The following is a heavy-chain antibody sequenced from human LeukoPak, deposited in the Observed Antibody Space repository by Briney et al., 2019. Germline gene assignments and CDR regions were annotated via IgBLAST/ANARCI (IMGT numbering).Heavy chain of an antibody. CDR3: ASFDMVRGVPDPFDP. CDR2: IYTSGST. Sequence: SETLSLTCTVSGGSISSSSYYWGWIRQPPGKGLEWIGRIYTSGSTNYNPSLKSRVTMSVDTSKNQFSLKLSSVTAADTAVYYCASFDMVRGVPDPFDPWGQGTLVTVSS. J-gene: IGHJ5*02. CDR1: GGSISSSSYY. D-gene: IGHD3-10*01. V-gene: IGHV4-61*05.